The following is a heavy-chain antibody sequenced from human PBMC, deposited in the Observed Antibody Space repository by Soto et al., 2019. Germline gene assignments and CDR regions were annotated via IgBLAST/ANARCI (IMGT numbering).Heavy chain of an antibody. CDR3: ATGKQLRPYYYYGMDV. Sequence: ASVKVSCKVSGYTLTELSMHWVRQAPGKGLEWMGGFDPEDGETIYAQKFQGRVTMTEDTSTDTAYMELSSLRSEDTAVYYCATGKQLRPYYYYGMDVWGQGTTVTVSS. J-gene: IGHJ6*02. V-gene: IGHV1-24*01. CDR1: GYTLTELS. D-gene: IGHD1-1*01. CDR2: FDPEDGET.